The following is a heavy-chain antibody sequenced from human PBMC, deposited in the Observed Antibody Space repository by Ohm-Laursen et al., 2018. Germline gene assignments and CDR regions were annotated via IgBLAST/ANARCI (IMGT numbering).Heavy chain of an antibody. CDR3: AKGEQQLAPGWDYLDY. CDR2: ISYDGSDK. J-gene: IGHJ4*02. V-gene: IGHV3-30*18. Sequence: SLRLSCAASGFTFSTYWMSWVRQAPGKGLEWVAVISYDGSDKYYADSVEGRFTLSRDNSKNTLYLQMSSLRAEDTAIYYCAKGEQQLAPGWDYLDYWGQGTLVTVSS. CDR1: GFTFSTYW. D-gene: IGHD6-13*01.